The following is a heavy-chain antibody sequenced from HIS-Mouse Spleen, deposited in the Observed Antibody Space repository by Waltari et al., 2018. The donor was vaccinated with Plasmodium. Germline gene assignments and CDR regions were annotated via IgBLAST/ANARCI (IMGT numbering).Heavy chain of an antibody. CDR3: ARAHLTGFFDY. Sequence: QVQLVQSGAEVKKPGASVKVSCKASGYTFTGYYMHWVRQAPGQGLEGRGGLNPKSGGTNYAQKFQGRVTMTRDTSISPAYMELSRLRSDDTAVYYCARAHLTGFFDYWGQGTLVTVSS. V-gene: IGHV1-2*02. D-gene: IGHD7-27*01. J-gene: IGHJ4*02. CDR2: LNPKSGGT. CDR1: GYTFTGYY.